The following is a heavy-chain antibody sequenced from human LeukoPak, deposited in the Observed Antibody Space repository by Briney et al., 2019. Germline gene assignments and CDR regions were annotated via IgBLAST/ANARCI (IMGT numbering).Heavy chain of an antibody. Sequence: PSQTLSLTCTVSGGSISSGSYYWSWIRQPPGKGPEWIGSIYYTGSTYHNPSLKSRVTISEDPSKNQFSLKLRSVTAADTAVYYCAREDGTAMDNAFDIWSQGTMVTVSS. D-gene: IGHD5-18*01. J-gene: IGHJ3*02. CDR3: AREDGTAMDNAFDI. CDR1: GGSISSGSYY. CDR2: IYYTGST. V-gene: IGHV4-39*07.